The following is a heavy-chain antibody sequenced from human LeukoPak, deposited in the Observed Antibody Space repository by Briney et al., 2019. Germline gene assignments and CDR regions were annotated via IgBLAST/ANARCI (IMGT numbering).Heavy chain of an antibody. CDR1: GGSISDYY. CDR2: IYYSGST. V-gene: IGHV4-59*08. Sequence: SETLSLTCTVSGGSISDYYWSWIRQPPGKGLEWIGYIYYSGSTNYNPSLKSRVTVSAGTSKNQIPLKLTSVTAADTAVYYCASHPGVAAADYWGQGTLVTVSS. D-gene: IGHD2-15*01. CDR3: ASHPGVAAADY. J-gene: IGHJ4*02.